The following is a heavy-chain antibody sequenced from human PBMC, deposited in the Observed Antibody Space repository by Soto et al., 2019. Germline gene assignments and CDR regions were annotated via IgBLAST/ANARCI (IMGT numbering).Heavy chain of an antibody. CDR3: ARPRSTTPAVWYFDL. CDR2: VYHSGNT. Sequence: QVQLQESGPGLVKPSETLSLTCTVSGDYISSHYWSWLRQPPGKGLEWIGYVYHSGNTDTKPSLTSRVTISMDTTKNHVALSVTSATAADTSVYYCARPRSTTPAVWYFDLWGRGTLVTVSS. CDR1: GDYISSHY. J-gene: IGHJ2*01. V-gene: IGHV4-59*08. D-gene: IGHD2-2*01.